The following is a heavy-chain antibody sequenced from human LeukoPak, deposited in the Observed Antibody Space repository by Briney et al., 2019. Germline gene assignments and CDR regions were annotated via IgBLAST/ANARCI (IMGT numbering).Heavy chain of an antibody. Sequence: GKSLRLSCAASGFTFSRFGIHCVRQAPGKGLQWVALVSYDGSKTYYAASVKDRFTISRDNSKNTLYLQMNSLRTDDTAVYYCARDSQRWSLENFYAMGVWGQGTTVSVSS. CDR3: ARDSQRWSLENFYAMGV. J-gene: IGHJ6*02. V-gene: IGHV3-30*03. CDR2: VSYDGSKT. D-gene: IGHD1-1*01. CDR1: GFTFSRFG.